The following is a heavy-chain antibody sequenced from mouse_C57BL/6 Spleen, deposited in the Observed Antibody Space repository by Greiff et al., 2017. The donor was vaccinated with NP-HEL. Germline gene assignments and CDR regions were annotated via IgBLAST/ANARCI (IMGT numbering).Heavy chain of an antibody. J-gene: IGHJ1*03. Sequence: QVQLQQPGAELVRPGSSVKLSCKASCYTFTSYWMHWVKQRPIQGLEWIGNIDPSDSETHYNQKFKDKATLTVDKSSSTAYMQLSSLTSEDSAVYYCARREDGSSPHWYCDVWGTGTTVTVSS. D-gene: IGHD1-1*01. CDR3: ARREDGSSPHWYCDV. CDR1: CYTFTSYW. CDR2: IDPSDSET. V-gene: IGHV1-52*01.